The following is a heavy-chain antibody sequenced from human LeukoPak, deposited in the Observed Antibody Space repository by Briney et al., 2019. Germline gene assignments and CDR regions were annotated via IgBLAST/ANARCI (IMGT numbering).Heavy chain of an antibody. CDR2: IYTGGST. CDR3: ARAYYDSSGYYSRGYYYGMDV. Sequence: SQTLSLTCTASGGSINSGSYYWSWIRQPAGKGLEWIGRIYTGGSTNYNPSLKSRVTISVDTSKNQFSLKLSSVTAADTAVYYCARAYYDSSGYYSRGYYYGMDVWGQGTTVTVSS. D-gene: IGHD3-22*01. J-gene: IGHJ6*02. V-gene: IGHV4-61*02. CDR1: GGSINSGSYY.